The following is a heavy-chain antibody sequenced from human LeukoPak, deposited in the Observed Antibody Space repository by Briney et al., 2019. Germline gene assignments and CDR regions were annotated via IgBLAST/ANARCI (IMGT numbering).Heavy chain of an antibody. CDR3: ARDYSSEGYRYFDY. V-gene: IGHV1-18*01. D-gene: IGHD2-15*01. CDR1: GYTFTGYG. CDR2: ISAYNGNT. J-gene: IGHJ4*02. Sequence: ASVKVSCKASGYTFTGYGISWVRQAPGQGLEWMGWISAYNGNTNYAQKLQGRVTMTTDTSTSTAYMELRSLRSDDTAVYYCARDYSSEGYRYFDYWGQGTLVTVSS.